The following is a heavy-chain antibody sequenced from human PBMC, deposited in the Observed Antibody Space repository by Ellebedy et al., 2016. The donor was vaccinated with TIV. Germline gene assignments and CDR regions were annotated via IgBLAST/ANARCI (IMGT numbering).Heavy chain of an antibody. CDR3: ARDDESSSWSIDY. CDR1: GFTFSDYY. Sequence: GESLKISXAASGFTFSDYYMSWIRQAPGKGLEWVSYISSSGSTIYYADSVKGRFTISRDNAKNSLYLQMSSLRAEDTAVYYCARDDESSSWSIDYWGQGTLVTVSS. V-gene: IGHV3-11*04. D-gene: IGHD6-13*01. J-gene: IGHJ4*02. CDR2: ISSSGSTI.